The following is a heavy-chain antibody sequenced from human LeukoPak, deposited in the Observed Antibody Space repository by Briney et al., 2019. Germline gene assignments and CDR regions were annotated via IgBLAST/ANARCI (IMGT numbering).Heavy chain of an antibody. J-gene: IGHJ4*02. D-gene: IGHD4-23*01. CDR2: IHYSGST. V-gene: IGHV4-59*08. CDR1: GGSISTYY. CDR3: ARHSPDYGGNFDY. Sequence: SETLSRTCTVSGGSISTYYWSWLRQPPGQGLEWIGYIHYSGSTKYNPSLKSRVTISVDTSKKQFSMNLKSVTAADTAVYYCARHSPDYGGNFDYWGQGTLVTVSS.